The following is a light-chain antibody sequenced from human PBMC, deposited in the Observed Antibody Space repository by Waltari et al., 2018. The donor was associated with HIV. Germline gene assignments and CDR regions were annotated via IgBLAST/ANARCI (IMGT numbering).Light chain of an antibody. Sequence: QSALTQPAFVSGSPGHSITIFCIGTSSHLSTFNLVAWYQQHPGKAPKLIVYGVSNRPSDVSARFSGSKSGNTASLTISGLQDDDESDYYCSSYTTTATLVFGTGTKVTVL. J-gene: IGLJ1*01. V-gene: IGLV2-14*01. CDR1: SSHLSTFNL. CDR2: GVS. CDR3: SSYTTTATLV.